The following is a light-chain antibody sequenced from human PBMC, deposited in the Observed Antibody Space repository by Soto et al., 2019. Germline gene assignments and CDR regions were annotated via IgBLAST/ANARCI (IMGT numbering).Light chain of an antibody. V-gene: IGKV1-9*01. CDR2: AAS. CDR3: QQIGSYPFT. Sequence: IQLTQSPSSLSASVGDRVTITCRASQGISSYLAWYQQRPGQAPKLLIYAASSLHSGAPSRFSGSGSGTDFTLTISSLQPEDFATYYCQQIGSYPFTFGPGTKVDIK. J-gene: IGKJ3*01. CDR1: QGISSY.